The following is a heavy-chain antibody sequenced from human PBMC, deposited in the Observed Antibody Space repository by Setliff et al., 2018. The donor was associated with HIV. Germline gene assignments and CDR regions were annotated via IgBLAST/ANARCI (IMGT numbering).Heavy chain of an antibody. J-gene: IGHJ3*02. Sequence: LRLSCAASGFTVSSNYMSWVRQAPGKGLEWVSVIYSGGSTYYADSVKGRFTISRDNSKNTLYLQMNSLRAEDTAVYYCAREALRGYSGYTNGATDAFDIWGQGTMVTVSS. V-gene: IGHV3-53*01. CDR3: AREALRGYSGYTNGATDAFDI. D-gene: IGHD5-12*01. CDR2: IYSGGST. CDR1: GFTVSSNY.